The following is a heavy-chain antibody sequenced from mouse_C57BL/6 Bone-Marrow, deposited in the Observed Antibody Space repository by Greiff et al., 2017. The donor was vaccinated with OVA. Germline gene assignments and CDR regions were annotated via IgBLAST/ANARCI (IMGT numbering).Heavy chain of an antibody. Sequence: EVKLMESGGGLVKPGGSLKLSCAASGFTFSSYAMSWVRQTPEKRLEWVATISDGGSYTYYPDNVKGRFTITRDNDTNKRYLQMSNLKSEDTAMDYGARECYSNFYWYFDVWGTGTTVTVSS. CDR1: GFTFSSYA. D-gene: IGHD2-5*01. CDR3: ARECYSNFYWYFDV. CDR2: ISDGGSYT. V-gene: IGHV5-4*01. J-gene: IGHJ1*03.